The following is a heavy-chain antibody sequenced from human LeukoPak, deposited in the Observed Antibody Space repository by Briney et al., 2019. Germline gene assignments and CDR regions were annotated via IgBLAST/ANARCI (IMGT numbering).Heavy chain of an antibody. J-gene: IGHJ3*02. CDR1: GFTFSNYA. CDR3: AREGDYGGYVVSRSAFDI. V-gene: IGHV3-23*01. CDR2: ISSSGGST. Sequence: GSLRLSCAASGFTFSNYAMSWVRQAPGKGLEWVSSISSSGGSTYYADSVKGRSTISRDNAKNSLYLQMNSLRAEDTAVYYCAREGDYGGYVVSRSAFDIWGQGTMVTVSS. D-gene: IGHD4-17*01.